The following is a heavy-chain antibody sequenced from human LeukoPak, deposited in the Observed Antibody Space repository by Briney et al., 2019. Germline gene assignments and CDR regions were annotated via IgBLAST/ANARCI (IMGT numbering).Heavy chain of an antibody. Sequence: PGGSLRLSCAATGFTFHGYVMHWVRQAPGKGLEWVSLISGDGSERHYADSVKGRFTVSRDNSENTLYLQMNSLRAEDTAVYYCARALYYYDSSGLVDYWGQGTLVTVSS. V-gene: IGHV3-23*01. CDR2: ISGDGSER. CDR3: ARALYYYDSSGLVDY. D-gene: IGHD3-22*01. J-gene: IGHJ4*02. CDR1: GFTFHGYV.